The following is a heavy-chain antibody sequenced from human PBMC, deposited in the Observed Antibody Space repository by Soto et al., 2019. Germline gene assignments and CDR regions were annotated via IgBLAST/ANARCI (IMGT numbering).Heavy chain of an antibody. CDR1: GYIFSTYS. J-gene: IGHJ4*02. Sequence: PGESLKISCKGSGYIFSTYSIGWVRQMPGKGLEWMGNIHSGDSNARYSPSFQGQVTISVDKSINTAYLQWSSLKASDTALYDCATWPSSHWFDYWGQGTLVTVSS. CDR3: ATWPSSHWFDY. CDR2: IHSGDSNA. D-gene: IGHD2-2*01. V-gene: IGHV5-51*01.